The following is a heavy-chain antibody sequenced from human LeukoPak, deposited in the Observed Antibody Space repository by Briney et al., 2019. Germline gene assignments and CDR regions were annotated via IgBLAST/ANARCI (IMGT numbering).Heavy chain of an antibody. CDR3: ARDRNDYGDYGFDY. CDR2: INTDGSTI. Sequence: GGSLRLSCAPSGFTFSSYWMHWVGQAPGKGLVWVSRINTDGSTITYADSVKGRFTISRDNSKNTLYLQMNSLRAEDTAVYYCARDRNDYGDYGFDYWGQGTLVTVSS. CDR1: GFTFSSYW. V-gene: IGHV3-74*01. J-gene: IGHJ4*02. D-gene: IGHD4-17*01.